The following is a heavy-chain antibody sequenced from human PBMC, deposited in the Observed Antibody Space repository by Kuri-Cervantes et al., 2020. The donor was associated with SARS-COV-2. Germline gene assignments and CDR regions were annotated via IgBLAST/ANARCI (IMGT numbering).Heavy chain of an antibody. V-gene: IGHV3-23*01. CDR2: IGSYGVTT. Sequence: GGSLRLSCAASGFTFSSYDMSWVRQAPGKGLEWVSGIGSYGVTTYYADSVKSRFAISRDNSKNTLSLQLNSLRAEDTAIYYCAKEGGHKEIDYWGQGTLVTVSS. J-gene: IGHJ4*02. CDR1: GFTFSSYD. D-gene: IGHD2-15*01. CDR3: AKEGGHKEIDY.